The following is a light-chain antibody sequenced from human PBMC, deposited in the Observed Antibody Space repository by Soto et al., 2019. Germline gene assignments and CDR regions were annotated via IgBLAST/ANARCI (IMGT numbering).Light chain of an antibody. CDR3: HQYNTYS. J-gene: IGKJ2*01. CDR1: QSISNW. Sequence: DIQMTQSPPTLSASVGDRVTITCRASQSISNWLAWYQQKPGKAPKLLIYRASILESGVPSRFSGSGSGTEFTLTISSLQPDDRATYYCHQYNTYSFGQGTKLEIK. V-gene: IGKV1-5*03. CDR2: RAS.